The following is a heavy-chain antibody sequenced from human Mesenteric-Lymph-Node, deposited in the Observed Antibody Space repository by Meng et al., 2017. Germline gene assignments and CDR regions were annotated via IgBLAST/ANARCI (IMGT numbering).Heavy chain of an antibody. J-gene: IGHJ3*02. Sequence: SETLSLTCTVSGGSISISSYYWVWIRQTPGKGLEWIGSMSYSGSTYYRPSLKSRVTISVDTSKSQFSLKLSSVTAADTAVYYCASPSFGVRGVTTTAIYDAFDIWGQGTMVTVSS. CDR3: ASPSFGVRGVTTTAIYDAFDI. V-gene: IGHV4-39*07. CDR1: GGSISISSYY. D-gene: IGHD3-10*01. CDR2: MSYSGST.